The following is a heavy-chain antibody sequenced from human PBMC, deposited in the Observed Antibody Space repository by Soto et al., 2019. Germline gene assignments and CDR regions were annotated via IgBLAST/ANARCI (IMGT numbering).Heavy chain of an antibody. CDR3: ARGCEELELRCGAPSYFDY. CDR2: TYYRSKWYN. D-gene: IGHD1-7*01. V-gene: IGHV6-1*01. Sequence: SQTLSLTCAIPGDSVSSNSAAWNWIRQSPSRGLEWLGRTYYRSKWYNDYAVSVKSRITINPDTSKNQFSRQLNSVTPEDTAVYYCARGCEELELRCGAPSYFDYWAHET. J-gene: IGHJ4*01. CDR1: GDSVSSNSAA.